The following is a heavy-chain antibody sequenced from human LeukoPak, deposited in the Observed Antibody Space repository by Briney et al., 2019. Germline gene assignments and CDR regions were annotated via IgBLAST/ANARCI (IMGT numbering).Heavy chain of an antibody. Sequence: GGSLRLSCATSGFIFSNYAVNWVRQAPGKGLEWVSIISGSGDTTYYADSVKGRFTISRDNSKNTLYLQMNSLRAEDTAVYYCAKDPRFLEWLTYYFDYWGQGTLVTVSS. CDR3: AKDPRFLEWLTYYFDY. CDR1: GFIFSNYA. J-gene: IGHJ4*02. D-gene: IGHD3-3*01. CDR2: ISGSGDTT. V-gene: IGHV3-23*01.